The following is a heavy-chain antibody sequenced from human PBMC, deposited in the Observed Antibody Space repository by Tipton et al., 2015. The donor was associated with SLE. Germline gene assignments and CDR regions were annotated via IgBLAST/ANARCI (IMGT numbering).Heavy chain of an antibody. V-gene: IGHV3-23*01. CDR1: GFTFSSYA. Sequence: SLRLSCAASGFTFSSYAMSWVRPAPGKGLEWVSAISGSGGSTYYADSVKGRFTISRDNSKNTLYLQMNSLGAEATAVYYCAKDWAGDYFDYWGQGTLVTVSS. D-gene: IGHD3-16*01. CDR3: AKDWAGDYFDY. CDR2: ISGSGGST. J-gene: IGHJ4*02.